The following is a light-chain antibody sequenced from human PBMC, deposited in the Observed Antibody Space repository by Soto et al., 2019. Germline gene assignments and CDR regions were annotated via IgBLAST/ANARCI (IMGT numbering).Light chain of an antibody. CDR1: SSDVGAYNY. CDR2: EVD. Sequence: QSVLTQPASVSGSPGQSLTISCTGSSSDVGAYNYVSWYQQHPGKAPKLMIYEVDNRPSGVSNRFSGSKSGNTASLTISGLQAEDEADYYCSSYTTSSTSLYVFGTRTKVTVL. V-gene: IGLV2-14*01. J-gene: IGLJ1*01. CDR3: SSYTTSSTSLYV.